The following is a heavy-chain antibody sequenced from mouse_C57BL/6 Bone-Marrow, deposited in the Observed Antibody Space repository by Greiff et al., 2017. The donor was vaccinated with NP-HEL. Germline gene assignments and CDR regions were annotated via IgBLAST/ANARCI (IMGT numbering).Heavy chain of an antibody. Sequence: VKLQESGAELVKPGASVKMSCKASGYTFTSYWITWVKQRPGQGLEWIGDIYPGSGSTNYNEKFKSKATLTVDTSSSTAYMQLSSLTSEDSAVYYCARDGRDYWGQGTTLTVSS. D-gene: IGHD1-1*01. V-gene: IGHV1-55*01. J-gene: IGHJ2*01. CDR2: IYPGSGST. CDR1: GYTFTSYW. CDR3: ARDGRDY.